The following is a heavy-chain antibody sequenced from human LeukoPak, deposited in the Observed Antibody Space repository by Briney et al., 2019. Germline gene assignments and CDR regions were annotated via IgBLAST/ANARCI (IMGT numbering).Heavy chain of an antibody. Sequence: GRSLRLSCAASGFTFSSYWMSWVRQAPGKGLEWVSIISSSGGSTYYADSVKGRFIISRDNSKNTLYLQMNSLRAEDTAVYYCAKGSRSIAVDNLCDYWGQGSLVTVSS. D-gene: IGHD6-19*01. CDR1: GFTFSSYW. CDR3: AKGSRSIAVDNLCDY. CDR2: ISSSGGST. V-gene: IGHV3-23*01. J-gene: IGHJ4*02.